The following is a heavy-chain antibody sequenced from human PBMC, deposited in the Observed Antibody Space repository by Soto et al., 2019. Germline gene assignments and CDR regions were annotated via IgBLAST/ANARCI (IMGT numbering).Heavy chain of an antibody. CDR2: ISGEANGGTT. D-gene: IGHD3-22*01. V-gene: IGHV3-49*04. CDR1: GFSFANYA. CDR3: TGFYYEHRGYFVY. J-gene: IGHJ4*02. Sequence: SLRLSCTGSGFSFANYALTWVRQAPGKGLEWLGFISGEANGGTTDYAAFLRGRATISRDDSKGVAYLDINNLRRDDTAIYYCTGFYYEHRGYFVYWGQGTRVTVSS.